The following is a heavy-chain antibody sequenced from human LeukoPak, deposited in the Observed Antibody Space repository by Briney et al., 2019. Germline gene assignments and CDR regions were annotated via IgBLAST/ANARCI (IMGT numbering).Heavy chain of an antibody. CDR1: GGTFSSYA. CDR3: TRGSSWAYWGDS. J-gene: IGHJ4*02. CDR2: IIPIFGTA. Sequence: SVKVSCKASGGTFSSYAISWVRQAPGQGLEWMGGIIPIFGTANYAQKFQGRVTITADKSTSTFYMELRSLTSDDTALYYCTRGSSWAYWGDSWGQGTLITVSS. D-gene: IGHD3-16*01. V-gene: IGHV1-69*06.